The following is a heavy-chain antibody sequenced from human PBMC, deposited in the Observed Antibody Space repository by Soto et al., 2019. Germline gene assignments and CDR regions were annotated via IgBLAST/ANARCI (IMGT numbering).Heavy chain of an antibody. CDR2: INHSGST. CDR3: ARGVTVGATILDY. V-gene: IGHV4-34*01. D-gene: IGHD1-26*01. Sequence: ETLSLTCAVYGGSFSGYYWSWIRQPPGKGLEWIGEINHSGSTNFNPSLKGRVTISVDTSKNQFSLKLSSVTAADTAVYYCARGVTVGATILDYWGQGTLVTVSS. CDR1: GGSFSGYY. J-gene: IGHJ4*02.